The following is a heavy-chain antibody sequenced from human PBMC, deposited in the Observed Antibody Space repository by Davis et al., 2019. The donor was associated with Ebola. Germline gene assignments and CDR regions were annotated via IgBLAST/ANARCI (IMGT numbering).Heavy chain of an antibody. J-gene: IGHJ6*02. V-gene: IGHV3-48*03. CDR1: GFTFSSYE. CDR3: ARGDCSGGSCFYYYYGMDV. D-gene: IGHD2-15*01. CDR2: ISSSGSTI. Sequence: GESLKISCAASGFTFSSYEMNWVRQAPGKGLEWVSYISSSGSTIYYADSVKGRFTISRDNAKNSLYLQMNSLRAEDTAVYYCARGDCSGGSCFYYYYGMDVWGQGTTVTVSS.